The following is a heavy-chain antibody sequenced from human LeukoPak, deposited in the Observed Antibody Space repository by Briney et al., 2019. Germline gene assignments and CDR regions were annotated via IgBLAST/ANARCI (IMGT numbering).Heavy chain of an antibody. CDR2: ISSSADST. D-gene: IGHD1-26*01. J-gene: IGHJ4*02. CDR1: GFTFSSYS. Sequence: PGGSLRLSCEASGFTFSSYSMSSVRQAPGKGLAWVSVISSSADSTYYADSVKGRFTISRDNSKNTLYLQMNNLRAEDTAVYYCVRPLEKYTYCGTCDFWGQGLLVTVSS. CDR3: VRPLEKYTYCGTCDF. V-gene: IGHV3-23*01.